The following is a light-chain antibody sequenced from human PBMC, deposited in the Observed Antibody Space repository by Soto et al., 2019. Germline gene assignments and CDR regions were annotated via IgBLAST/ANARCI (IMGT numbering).Light chain of an antibody. CDR2: SNN. J-gene: IGLJ2*01. CDR3: ASWDDSLNGVV. Sequence: QSVLTQPPSASGTPGQTVTISWSGSSSNIGSNVVNWYQQLPGTAPKLLIYSNNQRPSGVPDRCSGSKSGTSASLAISGLQYEDEADYYCASWDDSLNGVVFGGGTKLTVL. CDR1: SSNIGSNV. V-gene: IGLV1-44*01.